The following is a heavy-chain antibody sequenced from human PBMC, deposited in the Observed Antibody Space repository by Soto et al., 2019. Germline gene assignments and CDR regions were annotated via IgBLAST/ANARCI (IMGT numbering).Heavy chain of an antibody. V-gene: IGHV4-31*03. D-gene: IGHD3-3*01. Sequence: SETLSLTCTVSGGSINSGGYYWSWIRQHPGKGLEWIGYIYYSGSTYYNPSLKSRVTVSIDTSKNQFSLRLSSVTAADTAVYYCARAQTIFGIITVFDYWGQGTLVTVSS. CDR3: ARAQTIFGIITVFDY. CDR2: IYYSGST. CDR1: GGSINSGGYY. J-gene: IGHJ4*02.